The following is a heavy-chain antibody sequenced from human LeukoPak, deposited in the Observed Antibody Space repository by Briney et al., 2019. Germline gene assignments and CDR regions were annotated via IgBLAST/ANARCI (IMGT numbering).Heavy chain of an antibody. D-gene: IGHD1-7*01. J-gene: IGHJ6*03. V-gene: IGHV1-69*13. CDR2: IIPIFGTA. Sequence: ASVKVSCKASGGTFSSYAISWVRQAPGQGLEWMGGIIPIFGTANYAQKFQGRVTITADESTSTAFMELSSLRSEDTAVYYCAREFPPTELELRGISYYMDVWGKGTTVTVSS. CDR3: AREFPPTELELRGISYYMDV. CDR1: GGTFSSYA.